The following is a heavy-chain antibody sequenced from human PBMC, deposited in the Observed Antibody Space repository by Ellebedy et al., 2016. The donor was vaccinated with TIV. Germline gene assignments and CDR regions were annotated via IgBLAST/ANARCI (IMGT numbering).Heavy chain of an antibody. Sequence: PGGSLRLSCAASGFTFSTYNMHWVRQAPGKGLEWVAVIWYDGSNTQYADSVKGRFTISRDNFNNTLYLQMNSLRAEDTAVYWCASWDFDYWGQGTLVTVSS. CDR2: IWYDGSNT. V-gene: IGHV3-33*08. CDR3: ASWDFDY. J-gene: IGHJ4*02. D-gene: IGHD7-27*01. CDR1: GFTFSTYN.